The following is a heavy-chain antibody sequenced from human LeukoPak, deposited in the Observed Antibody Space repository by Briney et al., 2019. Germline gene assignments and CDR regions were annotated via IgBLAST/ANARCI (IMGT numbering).Heavy chain of an antibody. CDR1: GFTFSSYA. Sequence: GGSLRLSCAASGFTFSSYAMSWVRQAPGKGLEWVSGISGSGGTTYYTDSVKGRFTISRDNSKNTLYLQVNSLRAEDTAVYYCAREGIDGSGYDLDYWGQGTLVTVSS. V-gene: IGHV3-23*01. D-gene: IGHD5-12*01. CDR2: ISGSGGTT. J-gene: IGHJ4*02. CDR3: AREGIDGSGYDLDY.